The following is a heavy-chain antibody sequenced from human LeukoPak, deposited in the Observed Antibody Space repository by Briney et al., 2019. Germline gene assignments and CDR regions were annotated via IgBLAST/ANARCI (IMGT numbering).Heavy chain of an antibody. Sequence: EGSLRLSCAASGFTFSSYEMNWVRQAPGKGLEWVSYISSSGSTIYYADSVKGRFTISRDNAKNSLYLQMNSLRAEDTAVYYCAALDTAMVTSGGYWGQGTLVTVSS. CDR2: ISSSGSTI. V-gene: IGHV3-48*03. D-gene: IGHD5-18*01. J-gene: IGHJ4*02. CDR3: AALDTAMVTSGGY. CDR1: GFTFSSYE.